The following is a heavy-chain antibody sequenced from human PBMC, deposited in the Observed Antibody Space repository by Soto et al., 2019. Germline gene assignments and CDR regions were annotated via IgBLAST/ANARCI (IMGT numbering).Heavy chain of an antibody. J-gene: IGHJ6*02. CDR1: GGTFSSYA. D-gene: IGHD2-2*01. CDR3: ASMLGYCSSTSCYHGSYGMDV. V-gene: IGHV1-69*06. CDR2: IIPIFGTA. Sequence: QVQLVQSGAEVKKPGSSVKVSCKASGGTFSSYAISWVRQAPGQGLEWMGGIIPIFGTANYAQKFQGRVTITADKSTSTAYMELSSLRSEDTAVYYCASMLGYCSSTSCYHGSYGMDVWGQGTTVTVSS.